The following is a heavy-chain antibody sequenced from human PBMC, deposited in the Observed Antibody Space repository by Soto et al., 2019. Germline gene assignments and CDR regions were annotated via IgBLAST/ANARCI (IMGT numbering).Heavy chain of an antibody. CDR3: ARDRIIAAAGRRYYYYGMDV. CDR2: IYHSGST. J-gene: IGHJ6*02. CDR1: GGSISSGGYS. D-gene: IGHD6-13*01. Sequence: TLSLTCAVSGGSISSGGYSWSWIRQPPGKGLEWIGYIYHSGSTYYNPSLKSRVTISVDRSKNQFSLKLSSVTAADTAVYYCARDRIIAAAGRRYYYYGMDVWGQGTTLTVSS. V-gene: IGHV4-30-2*01.